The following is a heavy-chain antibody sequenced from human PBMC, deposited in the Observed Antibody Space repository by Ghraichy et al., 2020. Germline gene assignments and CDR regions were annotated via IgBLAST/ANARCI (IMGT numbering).Heavy chain of an antibody. CDR3: ATELVEMATMGAFDI. CDR1: GYTFTGYY. D-gene: IGHD5-24*01. Sequence: ASVKVSCKASGYTFTGYYMHWVRQAPGQGLEWMGWINPNSGGTNYAQKFQGRVTMTRDTSISTAYMELSRLRSDDTAVYYCATELVEMATMGAFDIWGQGTMVTVSS. J-gene: IGHJ3*02. CDR2: INPNSGGT. V-gene: IGHV1-2*02.